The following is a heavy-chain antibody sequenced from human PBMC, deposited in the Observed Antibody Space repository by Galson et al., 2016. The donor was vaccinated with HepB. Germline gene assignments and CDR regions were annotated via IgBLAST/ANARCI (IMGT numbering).Heavy chain of an antibody. Sequence: SLRLSCAASRFTFSSYAMSWVRQAPGKGLEWVSVISGSGGSTYYADSVKGRFTISRDNSKNTLYLQMNSLRAEDTAVYYCAKEGTIFEVVPYGMDVWGQGTKVIVSS. CDR3: AKEGTIFEVVPYGMDV. CDR1: RFTFSSYA. J-gene: IGHJ6*02. V-gene: IGHV3-23*01. CDR2: ISGSGGST. D-gene: IGHD3-3*01.